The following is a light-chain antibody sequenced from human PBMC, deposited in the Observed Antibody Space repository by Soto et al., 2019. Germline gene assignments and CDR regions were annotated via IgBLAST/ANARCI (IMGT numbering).Light chain of an antibody. V-gene: IGLV2-14*01. CDR2: EVS. Sequence: QSVLAHPASVSGSPGQSITISCTGTSSDVGGYNYVSWYQQHPGKAPKLMIYEVSNRPSGVSNRFSGSKSGNTASLTISGLQADDEADYYCSSYTSGSTPCVFGTGTKVTVL. CDR1: SSDVGGYNY. J-gene: IGLJ1*01. CDR3: SSYTSGSTPCV.